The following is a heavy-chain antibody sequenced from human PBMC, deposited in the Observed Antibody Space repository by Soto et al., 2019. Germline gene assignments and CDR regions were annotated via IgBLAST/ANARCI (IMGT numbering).Heavy chain of an antibody. CDR1: GFTFRTYW. CDR3: VSHVDKSDIAFDI. CDR2: IDPDGNRR. J-gene: IGHJ3*02. V-gene: IGHV3-74*01. Sequence: EVQLVESGGGLVQPGGSLRLSCAVSGFTFRTYWMHWVRQAPGKGLVWVSRIDPDGNRRDYADFVKGRFTISRDNAKSTLYLQMNSLRAEDTAVYYCVSHVDKSDIAFDIWGQGTMVIISS.